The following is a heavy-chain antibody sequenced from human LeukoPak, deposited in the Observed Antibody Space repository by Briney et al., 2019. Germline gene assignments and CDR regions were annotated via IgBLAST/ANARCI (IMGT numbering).Heavy chain of an antibody. Sequence: GASVKVSCTASGYTFTGYYMHWVRQAPGQGLEWMGWVNPNSGGTNYAQKFQGRVTMTRDTSISTAYMELSRLRSDDTAVYYCASCADRWYYYMDVWGKGTTVTISS. CDR1: GYTFTGYY. V-gene: IGHV1-2*02. CDR2: VNPNSGGT. D-gene: IGHD4-23*01. CDR3: ASCADRWYYYMDV. J-gene: IGHJ6*03.